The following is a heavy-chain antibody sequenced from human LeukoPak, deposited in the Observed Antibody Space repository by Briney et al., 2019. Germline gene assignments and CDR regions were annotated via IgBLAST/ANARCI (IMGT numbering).Heavy chain of an antibody. CDR2: INPNSAGT. D-gene: IGHD4-17*01. Sequence: GASVKVSCKASGYTFTGYYMHWVRQAPGQGLEWMGWINPNSAGTNYAQKFQGRVTMTRDTSISTAYMELSRLRSDDTAVYYCARDLGTVTTRPPKYYFDYWGQGTLVTVSS. J-gene: IGHJ4*02. V-gene: IGHV1-2*02. CDR3: ARDLGTVTTRPPKYYFDY. CDR1: GYTFTGYY.